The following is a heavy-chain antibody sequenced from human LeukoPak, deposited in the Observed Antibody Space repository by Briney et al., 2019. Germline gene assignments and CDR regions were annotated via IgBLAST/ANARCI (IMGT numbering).Heavy chain of an antibody. J-gene: IGHJ4*02. V-gene: IGHV2-5*02. CDR3: AHRRKGGNRYYFDY. D-gene: IGHD4-23*01. CDR2: IYWDDDK. CDR1: GFSLSPSGVG. Sequence: GPTLVNPTQTLTLPCTFSGFSLSPSGVGVGWIRQPPGKALEWLALIYWDDDKRYSPSLKRKLNITKDTSKDHVVLTMTKMDPVDTATYYCAHRRKGGNRYYFDYWGQGTLVTVSS.